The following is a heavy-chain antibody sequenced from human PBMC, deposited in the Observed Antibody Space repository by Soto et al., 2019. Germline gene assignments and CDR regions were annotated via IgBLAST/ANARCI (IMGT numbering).Heavy chain of an antibody. CDR3: ARSAHGAYIFYMDV. CDR1: GSSISGSAYY. CDR2: FYYSGNT. Sequence: PETLSLTCSVSGSSISGSAYYWGCIRQPPGKGLEWIGSFYYSGNTFLNPSLRSRVTVSADASQNQFSLTMSAVTAADTAVYYCARSAHGAYIFYMDVWGKGTTVT. D-gene: IGHD3-10*01. V-gene: IGHV4-39*01. J-gene: IGHJ6*03.